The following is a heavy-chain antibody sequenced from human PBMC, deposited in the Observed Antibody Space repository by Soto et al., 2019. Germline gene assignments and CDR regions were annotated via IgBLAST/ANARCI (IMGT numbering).Heavy chain of an antibody. D-gene: IGHD6-13*01. CDR3: ARDRSSSSWYGDSYYYGMDV. J-gene: IGHJ6*02. V-gene: IGHV4-61*01. CDR1: GGSVSSGSYY. CDR2: IYYSGST. Sequence: SETLSLTCTVSGGSVSSGSYYWSWIRQPPGKGLEWIGYIYYSGSTNYNPSLKSRVTISVDTSKNQCSLKLSSVTAADTAVYYCARDRSSSSWYGDSYYYGMDVWGQGTTVTVSS.